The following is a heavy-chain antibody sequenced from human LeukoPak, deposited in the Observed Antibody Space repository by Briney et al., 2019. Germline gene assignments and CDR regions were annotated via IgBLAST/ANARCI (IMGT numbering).Heavy chain of an antibody. D-gene: IGHD3-22*01. Sequence: SETLSLTCTVSGGSISIYYWSWIRQPPGKGLEWIGYIYYSGSTNYNPSLKSRVTISVDTSKNQFSLKLSSVTAADTAVYYCARHRDDYYDSSGYNWYFDLWGRGTLVTVSS. V-gene: IGHV4-59*08. CDR1: GGSISIYY. J-gene: IGHJ2*01. CDR2: IYYSGST. CDR3: ARHRDDYYDSSGYNWYFDL.